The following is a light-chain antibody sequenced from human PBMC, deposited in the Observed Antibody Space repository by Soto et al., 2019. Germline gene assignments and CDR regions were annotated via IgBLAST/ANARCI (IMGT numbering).Light chain of an antibody. Sequence: QSVLTQPASVSGSPGQSITISCTGTSSDVGTYKYVSWYQQLPGKAPKLMIYEVSNRPSGVSNRFSGSKSGNTASLTISELQAEDEADYYCSSYTTIKTVVFGGGTKVTVL. CDR1: SSDVGTYKY. J-gene: IGLJ2*01. CDR3: SSYTTIKTVV. V-gene: IGLV2-14*01. CDR2: EVS.